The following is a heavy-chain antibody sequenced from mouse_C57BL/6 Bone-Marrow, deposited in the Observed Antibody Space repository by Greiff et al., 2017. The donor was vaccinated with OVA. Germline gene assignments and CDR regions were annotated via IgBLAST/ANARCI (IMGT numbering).Heavy chain of an antibody. D-gene: IGHD1-1*01. J-gene: IGHJ3*01. CDR2: IYPRDGST. V-gene: IGHV1-85*01. CDR1: GYTFTSYD. Sequence: VQLQQSGPELVKPGASVKLSCKASGYTFTSYDINWVKQRPGQGLEWIGWIYPRDGSTKYNEKFKGKATLTVNTSSSTAYMELHSQTSEYSAVYVCSSPIYYYGSTPFAYWGQGTLVTVSA. CDR3: SSPIYYYGSTPFAY.